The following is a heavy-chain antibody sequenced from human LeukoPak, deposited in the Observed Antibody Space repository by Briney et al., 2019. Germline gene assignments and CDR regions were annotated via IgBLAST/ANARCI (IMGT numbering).Heavy chain of an antibody. J-gene: IGHJ4*02. Sequence: GGSLRLSCAASGFTLNAYSMNWVRQAPGKGLEWVSTIGGSGDKTFYADSVKGRFTISRDNSKNMVHLQMNSLTGEDTALYYCVRRGDASSGWGDHDFWGQGALVTVSS. V-gene: IGHV3-23*01. D-gene: IGHD6-19*01. CDR2: IGGSGDKT. CDR3: VRRGDASSGWGDHDF. CDR1: GFTLNAYS.